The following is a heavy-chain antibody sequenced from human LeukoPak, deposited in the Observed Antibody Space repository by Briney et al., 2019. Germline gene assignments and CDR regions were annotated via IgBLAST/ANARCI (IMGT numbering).Heavy chain of an antibody. J-gene: IGHJ4*02. D-gene: IGHD2-2*02. V-gene: IGHV3-21*01. CDR3: ARHRYCSSTSCYTPFDY. CDR2: ISSSSYI. Sequence: GGSLRLSCAASGFTFSSYSMTWVRQAPGKGLEWVSSISSSSYIYYADSVKGRFTISRDNAKNSLYLQMNSLRAEDTAVYYCARHRYCSSTSCYTPFDYWGQGTLVTVSS. CDR1: GFTFSSYS.